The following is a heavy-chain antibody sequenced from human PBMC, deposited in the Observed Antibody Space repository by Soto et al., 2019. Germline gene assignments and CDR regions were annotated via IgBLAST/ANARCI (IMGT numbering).Heavy chain of an antibody. V-gene: IGHV1-18*01. J-gene: IGHJ4*02. CDR3: ARDSYDFWNGYYGFDY. CDR2: ISAYNGNT. CDR1: GYTFTSYG. D-gene: IGHD3-3*01. Sequence: ASVKVSCKASGYTFTSYGISWVRQAPGQGLEWMGWISAYNGNTNYAQKLQGRVTMTTDTSTSTAYMELRSLRSDDTAVYYCARDSYDFWNGYYGFDYWGQGTLVTVSS.